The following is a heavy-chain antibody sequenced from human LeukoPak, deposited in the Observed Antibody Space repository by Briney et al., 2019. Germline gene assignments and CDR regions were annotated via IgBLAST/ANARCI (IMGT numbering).Heavy chain of an antibody. CDR2: IIYDGSNK. Sequence: GGSLRLSCAASGFSFSNFAMDWVRQAPGKGLEWVAVIIYDGSNKYYADSVKGRFTISRDNSKNTLYLQMNSLRHEDTAVYFCVGRSASFSRGWSDPWGQGTLVTVSS. J-gene: IGHJ5*02. D-gene: IGHD3-10*01. CDR1: GFSFSNFA. V-gene: IGHV3-30*04. CDR3: VGRSASFSRGWSDP.